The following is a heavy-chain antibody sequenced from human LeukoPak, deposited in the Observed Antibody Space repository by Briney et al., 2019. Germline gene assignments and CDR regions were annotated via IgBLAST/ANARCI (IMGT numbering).Heavy chain of an antibody. D-gene: IGHD6-13*01. CDR1: GYTFTGYY. V-gene: IGHV1-2*02. CDR3: AREWGGGSSHNWFDP. CDR2: INPNSGGT. Sequence: ASVKVSCKASGYTFTGYYMHWVRQAPGQGLEWMGWINPNSGGTNYAQKFQGRVTMTRDTSISTAYMELSRLRSDDTAVYYCAREWGGGSSHNWFDPWGQGTLVTVSS. J-gene: IGHJ5*02.